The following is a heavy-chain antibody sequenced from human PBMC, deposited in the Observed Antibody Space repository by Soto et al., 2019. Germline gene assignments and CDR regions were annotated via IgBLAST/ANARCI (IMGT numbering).Heavy chain of an antibody. D-gene: IGHD1-26*01. Sequence: SVKISCKASGGTFSSYAISWVREAPGQGLEWMGGIIPIFGTANYAQKFKGRVTITADESTSTAYMELRSLRSDDTAVYYCASRVLGAPGWFEPWGEGTLVTVSS. CDR1: GGTFSSYA. J-gene: IGHJ5*02. V-gene: IGHV1-69*13. CDR3: ASRVLGAPGWFEP. CDR2: IIPIFGTA.